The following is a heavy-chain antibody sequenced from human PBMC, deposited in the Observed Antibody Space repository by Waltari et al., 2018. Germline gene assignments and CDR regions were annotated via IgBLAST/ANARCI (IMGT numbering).Heavy chain of an antibody. Sequence: EVQLVESGGGLVKPGGSLRLSCAASGFTFSSYSMNWVRQAPGKGLEWVSSISSSSSYIYYADSVKGRFTISRDNAKNSLYLQMNSLRAEDTAVYYCAIYDSSGYYLDFDYWGQGTLVTVSS. J-gene: IGHJ4*02. CDR2: ISSSSSYI. V-gene: IGHV3-21*01. CDR3: AIYDSSGYYLDFDY. D-gene: IGHD3-22*01. CDR1: GFTFSSYS.